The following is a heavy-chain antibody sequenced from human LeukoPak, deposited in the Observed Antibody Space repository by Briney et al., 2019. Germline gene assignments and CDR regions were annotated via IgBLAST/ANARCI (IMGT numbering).Heavy chain of an antibody. CDR1: GFTFSSSS. J-gene: IGHJ3*02. Sequence: GRSLRLSCAASGFTFSSSSMHWVRQAPGKGLEWVANIKRDGSEEYYVDSVKGRFTISRDNAKNSLYLQMNSLSSEDTAVYYCARDPYSNFFGAFDIWGQGTMVTVSS. V-gene: IGHV3-7*04. CDR3: ARDPYSNFFGAFDI. CDR2: IKRDGSEE. D-gene: IGHD6-13*01.